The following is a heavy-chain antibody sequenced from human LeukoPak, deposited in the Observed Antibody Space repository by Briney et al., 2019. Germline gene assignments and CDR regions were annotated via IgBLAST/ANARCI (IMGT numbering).Heavy chain of an antibody. CDR3: ARGEQQLATLDY. J-gene: IGHJ4*02. CDR2: INPSSGGT. V-gene: IGHV1-2*02. D-gene: IGHD6-13*01. Sequence: GASVKVSCKASGYTFTGYYMHWVRQAPGQGLEWMGWINPSSGGTNYAQKFQGRVTMTRDTFISTAYMELSRLRSDDTAVYYCARGEQQLATLDYWGQGTLVTVSS. CDR1: GYTFTGYY.